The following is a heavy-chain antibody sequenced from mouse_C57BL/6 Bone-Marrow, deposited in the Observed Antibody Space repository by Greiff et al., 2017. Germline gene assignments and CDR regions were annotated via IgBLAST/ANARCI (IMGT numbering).Heavy chain of an antibody. CDR1: GYTFTSYW. CDR2: IDPNRGGT. Sequence: VQLQQPGAELVKPGASVKLSCKASGYTFTSYWMHWVKQRPGRGLEWIGRIDPNRGGTKYNEKFKSKATLTVDKPSSTAYVQLSSLTSEDSAVYYCARERRVTTEYYFDYWGQGTTLTVAS. J-gene: IGHJ2*01. CDR3: ARERRVTTEYYFDY. D-gene: IGHD2-2*01. V-gene: IGHV1-72*01.